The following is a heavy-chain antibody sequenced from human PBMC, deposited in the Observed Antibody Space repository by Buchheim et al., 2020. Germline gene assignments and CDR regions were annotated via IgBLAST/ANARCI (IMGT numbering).Heavy chain of an antibody. J-gene: IGHJ6*02. V-gene: IGHV3-48*02. CDR3: ARIGGGLGVRYYDFWSDKNGGMDV. CDR1: GFTFSSYS. Sequence: EVQLVESGGGLVQPGGSLRLSCAASGFTFSSYSMNWVRQAPGKGLEWVSYISSSSSTIYYADSVKGRFTISRDNAKNSLYLQMNSLRDEDTAVYYCARIGGGLGVRYYDFWSDKNGGMDVWGQGTT. D-gene: IGHD3-3*01. CDR2: ISSSSSTI.